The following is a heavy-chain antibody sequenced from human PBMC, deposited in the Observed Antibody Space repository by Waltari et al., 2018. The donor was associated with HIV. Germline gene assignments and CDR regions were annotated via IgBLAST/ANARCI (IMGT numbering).Heavy chain of an antibody. CDR1: GYTFTRYG. CDR2: ISAYNGNR. CDR3: ARYPEAFDWLLGPYYFDS. Sequence: QVPLVQSGAEVKKPGASVKVSCKDSGYTFTRYGLRWLRQAPGQGLEWMGWISAYNGNRNYAQKFQGRVTMTTDTSTITAYMELRSLRSDDTAVYYCARYPEAFDWLLGPYYFDSWGQGTLVTVSS. D-gene: IGHD3-9*01. V-gene: IGHV1-18*01. J-gene: IGHJ4*02.